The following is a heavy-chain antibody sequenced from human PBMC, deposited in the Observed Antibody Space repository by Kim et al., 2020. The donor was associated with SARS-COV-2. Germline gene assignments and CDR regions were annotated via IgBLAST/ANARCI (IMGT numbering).Heavy chain of an antibody. CDR1: GFTFSSYS. V-gene: IGHV3-21*01. CDR3: ARDDYGGNSVDY. Sequence: GGSLRLSCAASGFTFSSYSMNWVRQAPGKGLEWVSSISSSSSYIYYADSVKGRFTNSRDNAKNSLYLQMNSLRAEDTAVYYCARDDYGGNSVDYWGQGTLVTVSS. J-gene: IGHJ4*02. D-gene: IGHD4-17*01. CDR2: ISSSSSYI.